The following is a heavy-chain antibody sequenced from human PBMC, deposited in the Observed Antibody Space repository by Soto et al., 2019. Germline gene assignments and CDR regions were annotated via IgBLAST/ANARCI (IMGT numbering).Heavy chain of an antibody. CDR2: IFYSGTT. CDR1: GDSVYSRPHS. Sequence: QVQLQESGPGLLKPTQTLSLTCTVYGDSVYSRPHSWTWIRQLPDRSLEYIGYIFYSGTTYYNPSLKDRVTISLDTSKNQFYLSLTSVTAADTAVYYCAGPTSYFEYWGQGTLVNVSS. V-gene: IGHV4-31*03. CDR3: AGPTSYFEY. J-gene: IGHJ4*02.